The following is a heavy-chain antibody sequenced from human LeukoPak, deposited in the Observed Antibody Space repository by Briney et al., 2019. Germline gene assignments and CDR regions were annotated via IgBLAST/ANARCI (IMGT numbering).Heavy chain of an antibody. CDR1: GYTFTGYY. CDR3: ARRYPDYGDYDY. J-gene: IGHJ4*02. Sequence: ASVKVPCKASGYTFTGYYMHWVRQAPGQGLEWMEWINPNSGGTNYAQKFQGRVTMTRDTSISTAYMELSRLRSDDTAVYYCARRYPDYGDYDYWGQGTLVTVSS. V-gene: IGHV1-2*02. D-gene: IGHD4-17*01. CDR2: INPNSGGT.